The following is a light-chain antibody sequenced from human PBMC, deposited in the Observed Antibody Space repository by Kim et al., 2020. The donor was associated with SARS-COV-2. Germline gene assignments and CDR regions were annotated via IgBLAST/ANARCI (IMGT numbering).Light chain of an antibody. Sequence: GVAITLSCTGTSSDVGGYDYVSWYQQYPGTAPPGIVYAVSRRPSGVSNRFSGSKSVNTASLPISGLRAEDEADYYCGSYTSTNTRIFGTGTKVTVL. CDR3: GSYTSTNTRI. CDR2: AVS. V-gene: IGLV2-14*03. J-gene: IGLJ1*01. CDR1: SSDVGGYDY.